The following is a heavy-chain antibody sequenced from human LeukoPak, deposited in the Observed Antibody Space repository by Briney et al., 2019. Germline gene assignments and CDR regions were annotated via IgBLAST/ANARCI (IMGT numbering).Heavy chain of an antibody. CDR2: INSDGSST. CDR3: ARDGAYCSGGSCYSLHYYYGMDV. V-gene: IGHV3-74*01. D-gene: IGHD2-15*01. CDR1: GFTFSSYW. J-gene: IGHJ6*02. Sequence: GGSLRLSCAASGFTFSSYWMHWVRQAPGKGLVWVSRINSDGSSTSYADSVKGRFTISRDNAKNTLYLQMNSLRAEDTAVYYCARDGAYCSGGSCYSLHYYYGMDVWGQGTTVTVSS.